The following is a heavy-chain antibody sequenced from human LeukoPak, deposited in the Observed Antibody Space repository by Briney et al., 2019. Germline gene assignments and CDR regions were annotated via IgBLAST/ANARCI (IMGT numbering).Heavy chain of an antibody. V-gene: IGHV3-53*01. J-gene: IGHJ4*02. CDR2: IYSGVTT. CDR1: GFSVGSNY. Sequence: GGSLRLSCAASGFSVGSNYMSWVRQAPGKGLEWVSVIYSGVTTYYADSVKGRFTISRDNSKNTPYLQMNSLRAEDTAVYYCARGGYNSRQYYFDYWGQGTLVTVSS. CDR3: ARGGYNSRQYYFDY. D-gene: IGHD5-24*01.